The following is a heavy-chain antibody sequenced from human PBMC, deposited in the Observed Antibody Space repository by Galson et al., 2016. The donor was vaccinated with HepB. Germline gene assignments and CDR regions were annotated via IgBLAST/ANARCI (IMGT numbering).Heavy chain of an antibody. J-gene: IGHJ3*02. CDR2: IYPGDSDT. D-gene: IGHD3-16*02. CDR1: GYKFTDYW. Sequence: QSGAEVKEPGESLKISCKGSGYKFTDYWIAWVRQMPGKGLEWMGIIYPGDSDTRYSPSFQGQVTISADKSISTAYLQWTTLKAADTAIYYCAAGTVSYGGVIVLATSFDIWGQGTMVTVSS. CDR3: AAGTVSYGGVIVLATSFDI. V-gene: IGHV5-51*01.